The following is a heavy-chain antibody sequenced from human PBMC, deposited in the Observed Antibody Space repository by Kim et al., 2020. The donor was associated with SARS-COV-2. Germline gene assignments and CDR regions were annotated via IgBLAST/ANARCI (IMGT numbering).Heavy chain of an antibody. Sequence: GGSLRLSCAASGFTFSSYGMHWVRQAPGKGLEWVAVISYDGSNKYYADSVKGRFTISRDNSKNTLYLQMNSLRAEDTAVYYCAKDALGWGYCSSTSCYEPGGFDYWGQGTLVTVSS. CDR2: ISYDGSNK. CDR1: GFTFSSYG. D-gene: IGHD2-2*01. V-gene: IGHV3-30*18. CDR3: AKDALGWGYCSSTSCYEPGGFDY. J-gene: IGHJ4*02.